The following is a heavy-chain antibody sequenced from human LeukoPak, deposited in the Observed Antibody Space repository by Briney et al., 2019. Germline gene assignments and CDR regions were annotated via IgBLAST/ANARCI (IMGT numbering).Heavy chain of an antibody. V-gene: IGHV3-23*01. J-gene: IGHJ4*02. Sequence: GGSLRLSCAASGFTFSSNTMSWVRQAPGKGLEWVSVISGSGGNTYYADSVKGRFTIPRDNSKNTLYLQMNSLRPEDTAVYYCAKASGGNVVYWGQGTLVTVSS. D-gene: IGHD4-23*01. CDR1: GFTFSSNT. CDR3: AKASGGNVVY. CDR2: ISGSGGNT.